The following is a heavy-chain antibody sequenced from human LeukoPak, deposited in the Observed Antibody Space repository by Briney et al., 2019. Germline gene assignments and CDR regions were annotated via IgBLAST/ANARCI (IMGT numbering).Heavy chain of an antibody. Sequence: GASVKVSCKASGYTFTSYGISWVRQAPGQGLEWMGWISAYNGNTNYAQKLQGRVTMTTDTSTSTAYMELRSLRSDDTAVYYCATGISHTYDFWSGYLRRGAFDIWGQGTMVTVSS. CDR1: GYTFTSYG. D-gene: IGHD3-3*01. J-gene: IGHJ3*02. CDR2: ISAYNGNT. CDR3: ATGISHTYDFWSGYLRRGAFDI. V-gene: IGHV1-18*01.